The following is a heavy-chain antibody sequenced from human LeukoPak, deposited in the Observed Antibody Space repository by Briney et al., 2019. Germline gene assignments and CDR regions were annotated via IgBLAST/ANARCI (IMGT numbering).Heavy chain of an antibody. CDR2: MNPNSGNT. V-gene: IGHV1-8*03. Sequence: ASVKVSCKASGYTFTSYDINWVRQATGQGLEWMGWMNPNSGNTGYAQKFQGRVTITRNTSTSTAYMELSSLRSEDTAVYYCARAYSSSWYDAFDIWGQGTMVTVSS. CDR1: GYTFTSYD. CDR3: ARAYSSSWYDAFDI. J-gene: IGHJ3*02. D-gene: IGHD6-13*01.